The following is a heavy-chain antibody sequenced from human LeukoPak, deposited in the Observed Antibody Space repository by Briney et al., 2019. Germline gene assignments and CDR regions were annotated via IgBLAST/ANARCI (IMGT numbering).Heavy chain of an antibody. D-gene: IGHD3-10*01. CDR3: ARYGSGTYSFDY. Sequence: SETLSLTCTVSGGSLRNYHWSWIRQPPGKGLEWIGYIYYSGSTNSNPSLKSRVTISVDTSKNQFSLKLTSVTAADTAVYYCARYGSGTYSFDYWGQGTLVVVSS. V-gene: IGHV4-59*01. J-gene: IGHJ4*02. CDR1: GGSLRNYH. CDR2: IYYSGST.